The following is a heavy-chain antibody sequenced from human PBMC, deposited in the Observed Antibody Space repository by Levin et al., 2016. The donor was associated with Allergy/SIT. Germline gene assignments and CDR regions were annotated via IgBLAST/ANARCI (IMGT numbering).Heavy chain of an antibody. V-gene: IGHV1-3*01. Sequence: WVRQAPGQRLEWMGWINAGNGNTKYSQKFQGRVTITRDTSASTAYMELSSLRSEDTAVYYCARAIVATIRTYYFDYWGQGPWSPSPQ. D-gene: IGHD5-12*01. CDR2: INAGNGNT. J-gene: IGHJ4*02. CDR3: ARAIVATIRTYYFDY.